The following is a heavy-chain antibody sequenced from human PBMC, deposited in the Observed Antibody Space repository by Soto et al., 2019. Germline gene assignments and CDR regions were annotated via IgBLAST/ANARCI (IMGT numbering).Heavy chain of an antibody. CDR2: IFWDDDK. CDR3: THHGYYSYGMDV. Sequence: QITLKESGPTLVKPTQTLTLTCTFSGFSLSTSGVGVGWIRQPPGKALEWLVLIFWDDDKRYSPSLKSRLTITKDTSKNQVVLTMTNMDPVDAATYYCTHHGYYSYGMDVWGQGTTVTVSS. V-gene: IGHV2-5*02. CDR1: GFSLSTSGVG. J-gene: IGHJ6*02.